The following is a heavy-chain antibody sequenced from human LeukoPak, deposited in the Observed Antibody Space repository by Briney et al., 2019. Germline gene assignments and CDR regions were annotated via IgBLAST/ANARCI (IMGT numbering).Heavy chain of an antibody. D-gene: IGHD1-26*01. CDR1: GFIFSNAW. Sequence: KPGGSLRLSCAASGFIFSNAWMSWVRKAPGKGLEWVGRIKAKTDGGTINYAAPVKGRFTISRDDSKDTLYLQMNSLEIEDSAVYYCATGSASYYGIDYWGQGTLVTVSS. V-gene: IGHV3-15*01. CDR2: IKAKTDGGTI. J-gene: IGHJ4*02. CDR3: ATGSASYYGIDY.